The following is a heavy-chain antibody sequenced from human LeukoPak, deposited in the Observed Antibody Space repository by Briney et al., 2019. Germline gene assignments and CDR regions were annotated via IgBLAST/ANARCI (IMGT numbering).Heavy chain of an antibody. D-gene: IGHD5-12*01. CDR3: ARDSKLGYVSI. Sequence: SETLSLTCTISGGSISSYYWSWIRQPPGKGLEWIGYIYYSGSTNYNPSLKSRVTISVDTPKNQFSLKLSSVTAADTDVYYCARDSKLGYVSIWGQGTMVTVSS. J-gene: IGHJ3*02. V-gene: IGHV4-59*01. CDR1: GGSISSYY. CDR2: IYYSGST.